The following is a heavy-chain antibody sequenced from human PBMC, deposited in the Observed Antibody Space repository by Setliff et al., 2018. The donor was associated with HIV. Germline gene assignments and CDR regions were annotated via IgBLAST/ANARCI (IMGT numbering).Heavy chain of an antibody. Sequence: SETLSLTCAVYGGSFGGYSWSWIRQPPGEGLEWIGEINHSGNTNYNPSLKSRVTMSGDTSKNQFSLNLTSVTAADTAVYFCARGLGRGSGTYYNPPGYWGPGTLVTVSS. V-gene: IGHV4-34*01. CDR3: ARGLGRGSGTYYNPPGY. D-gene: IGHD3-10*01. CDR1: GGSFGGYS. CDR2: INHSGNT. J-gene: IGHJ4*02.